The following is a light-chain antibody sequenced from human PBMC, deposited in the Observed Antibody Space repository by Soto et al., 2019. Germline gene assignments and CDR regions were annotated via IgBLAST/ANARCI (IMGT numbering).Light chain of an antibody. CDR1: QSIGSN. Sequence: EIVMTQSPATLSVSPGERATLSCRASQSIGSNLAWYQQKPGQSPRLLIYGASTRATGLPARFSGSGSGTEFTLTISSLQSEDFALYYCQQYNNWQITSGQGTRLEI. V-gene: IGKV3-15*01. J-gene: IGKJ5*01. CDR2: GAS. CDR3: QQYNNWQIT.